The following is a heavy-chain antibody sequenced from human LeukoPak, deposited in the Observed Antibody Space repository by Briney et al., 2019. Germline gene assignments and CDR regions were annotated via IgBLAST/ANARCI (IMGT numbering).Heavy chain of an antibody. CDR1: GFTFSSYG. D-gene: IGHD2-2*01. Sequence: GGSLRLSCAASGFTFSSYGMHWVRQAPGKGLEWVSVIWYDGSNKYYADSVKGRFTISRDNSKNTLYLQMNSLRAEDTAVYYCARDLGCSSTSCYDRTFDYWGQGTLVTVSP. CDR2: IWYDGSNK. CDR3: ARDLGCSSTSCYDRTFDY. J-gene: IGHJ4*02. V-gene: IGHV3-33*01.